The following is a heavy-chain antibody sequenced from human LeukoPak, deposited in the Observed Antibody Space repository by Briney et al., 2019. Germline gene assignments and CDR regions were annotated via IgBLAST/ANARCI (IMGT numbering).Heavy chain of an antibody. D-gene: IGHD5-18*01. V-gene: IGHV1-69*04. CDR3: ASGYSYGDAFDI. J-gene: IGHJ3*02. Sequence: ASVKVSCKASGGTFSSYAISWVRQAPGQGLEWMGRTIPILGIANYAQKFQGRVTITADKSTSTAYMELSSLRSEDTAVYYCASGYSYGDAFDIWGQGTMVTVSS. CDR2: TIPILGIA. CDR1: GGTFSSYA.